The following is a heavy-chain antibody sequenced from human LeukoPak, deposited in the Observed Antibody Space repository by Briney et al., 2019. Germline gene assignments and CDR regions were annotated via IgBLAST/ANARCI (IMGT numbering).Heavy chain of an antibody. CDR3: ARFVDTEYYFDY. CDR1: GYTFTSYA. J-gene: IGHJ4*02. Sequence: ASVKVSCKASGYTFTSYAMHWVRQAPGQRLEWMGWINAGNGNTKYSQKFQGRVTITRDTSASTAYMELSSLRSEDTAVYHCARFVDTEYYFDYWGQGTLVTVSS. CDR2: INAGNGNT. V-gene: IGHV1-3*01. D-gene: IGHD5-18*01.